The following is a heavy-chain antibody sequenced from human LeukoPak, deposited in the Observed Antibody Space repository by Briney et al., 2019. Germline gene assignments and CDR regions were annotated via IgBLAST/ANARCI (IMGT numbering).Heavy chain of an antibody. CDR3: AQYRSGCYLYY. CDR1: GFSLIRSGVG. V-gene: IGHV2-5*02. CDR2: IYWDDDK. J-gene: IGHJ4*02. Sequence: SGPTLVHPTQTLTLTCTFSGFSLIRSGVGVGWIRQPPGKALEWLALIYWDDDKRYSPSLKSRLTITKDTSKNQVILTTTNMDPVDTATYYCAQYRSGCYLYYWRRGTMLSVSS. D-gene: IGHD6-19*01.